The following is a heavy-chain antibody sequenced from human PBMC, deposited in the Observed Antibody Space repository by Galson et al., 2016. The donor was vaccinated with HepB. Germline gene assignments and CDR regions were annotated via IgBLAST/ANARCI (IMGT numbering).Heavy chain of an antibody. J-gene: IGHJ4*01. CDR1: GDSISSSGNF. CDR2: ISYSGRT. D-gene: IGHD2/OR15-2a*01. V-gene: IGHV4-39*01. CDR3: ARAPLYCDIGCSSLFDY. Sequence: ETLSLTCTVSGDSISSSGNFWGWIRQPPGKGLEWLGTISYSGRTYQNPSLKSRVTISVDTSKKQFSLKLSSVTAADTAVYYCARAPLYCDIGCSSLFDYWGQGTPVSVS.